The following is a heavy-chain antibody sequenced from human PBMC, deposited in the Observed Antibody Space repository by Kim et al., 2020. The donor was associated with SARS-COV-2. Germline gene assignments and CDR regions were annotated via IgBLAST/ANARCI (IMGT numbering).Heavy chain of an antibody. D-gene: IGHD3-3*01. J-gene: IGHJ6*03. CDR2: INHSGST. CDR1: GGSFSGYY. CDR3: ARVLGDFWSGYASHMDV. V-gene: IGHV4-34*01. Sequence: SETLSLTCAVYGGSFSGYYWSWIRQPPGKGLEWIGEINHSGSTNYNPSLKSRVTISVDTSKNQFSLKLSSVTAADTAVYYCARVLGDFWSGYASHMDVWGKGTTVTVSS.